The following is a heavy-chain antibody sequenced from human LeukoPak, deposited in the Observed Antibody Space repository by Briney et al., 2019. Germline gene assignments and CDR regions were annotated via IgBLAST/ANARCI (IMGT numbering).Heavy chain of an antibody. Sequence: PSKPRSLTGPVPGASISSYYGTWSRQPPGKGLEWIGYIYYSGSTNYNPSLKSRVTISVDTSKNQFSLKLSSVTAADTAVYYCARGGYYMDVWGKGTTVTVSS. CDR1: GASISSYY. CDR3: ARGGYYMDV. V-gene: IGHV4-59*01. CDR2: IYYSGST. J-gene: IGHJ6*03.